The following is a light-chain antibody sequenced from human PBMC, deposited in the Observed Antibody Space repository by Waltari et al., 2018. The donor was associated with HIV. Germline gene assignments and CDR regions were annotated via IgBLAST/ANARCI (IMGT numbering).Light chain of an antibody. CDR1: QSISSW. V-gene: IGKV1-5*03. Sequence: DIQMTQSTSTLSASVGDRVTITCRASQSISSWLAWYQMKPGKAPKLLIYKASSLESGVSSRFIGSGSGTEFTLTISSLQPDDFATYYCQYYNTYSRTFGQGTKVEL. CDR3: QYYNTYSRT. J-gene: IGKJ2*02. CDR2: KAS.